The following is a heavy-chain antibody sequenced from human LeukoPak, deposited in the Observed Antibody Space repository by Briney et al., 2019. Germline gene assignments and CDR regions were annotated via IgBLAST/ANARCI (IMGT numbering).Heavy chain of an antibody. J-gene: IGHJ4*02. D-gene: IGHD6-19*01. V-gene: IGHV5-51*01. CDR3: ARRRAVAGYYYFDY. Sequence: RGESLKISCEGSGYSFTIYWIAWGRQMPGKGVERMGMIYPGDSDTSYGPSFQGQVTTSTDMFISTAYLQWSSLKASDTAMDCCARRRAVAGYYYFDYWGQGTLVTVSS. CDR1: GYSFTIYW. CDR2: IYPGDSDT.